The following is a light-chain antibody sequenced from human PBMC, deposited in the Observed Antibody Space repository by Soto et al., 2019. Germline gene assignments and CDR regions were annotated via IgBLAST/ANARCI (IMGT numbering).Light chain of an antibody. V-gene: IGLV1-47*01. CDR1: SSNIGSEY. CDR3: AARDDSLSGHWV. J-gene: IGLJ3*02. Sequence: QSVLTQPPSASGTPGQRVTISCSGSSSNIGSEYVVWYQHLPGTAPKLLIYRNNQRPSGVPDRFAGSKSGTSASLAFSGLRSEDEADYYCAARDDSLSGHWVFGGGTKLTVL. CDR2: RNN.